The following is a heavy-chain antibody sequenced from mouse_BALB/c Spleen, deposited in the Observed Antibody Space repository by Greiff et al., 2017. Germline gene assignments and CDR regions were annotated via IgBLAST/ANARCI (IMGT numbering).Heavy chain of an antibody. J-gene: IGHJ1*01. CDR2: IYPGDGDT. CDR1: GYTFTSYW. V-gene: IGHV1-87*01. CDR3: ARGWLLQGWYFDV. D-gene: IGHD2-3*01. Sequence: QVQLQQSGAELARPGASVKLSCKASGYTFTSYWMQWVKQRPGQGLEWIGAIYPGDGDTRYTQKFKGKATLTADKSSSTAYMQLSSLASEDSAVYYCARGWLLQGWYFDVWGAGTTVTVSS.